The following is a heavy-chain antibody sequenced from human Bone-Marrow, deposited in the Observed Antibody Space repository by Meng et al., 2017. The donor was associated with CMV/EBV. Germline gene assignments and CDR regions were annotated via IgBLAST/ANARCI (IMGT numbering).Heavy chain of an antibody. Sequence: SETLSLTCTVSSYSISSGYYWGWIRQPPGKGLEWIGSIYHSGSTYYNPSLKSRVAVSVDTSKNQFSLKLSSVTAADTAIYHCARVRYSTSPPRGFYFDYWGQGKLVTVSS. J-gene: IGHJ4*02. CDR1: SYSISSGYY. D-gene: IGHD5-12*01. V-gene: IGHV4-38-2*02. CDR2: IYHSGST. CDR3: ARVRYSTSPPRGFYFDY.